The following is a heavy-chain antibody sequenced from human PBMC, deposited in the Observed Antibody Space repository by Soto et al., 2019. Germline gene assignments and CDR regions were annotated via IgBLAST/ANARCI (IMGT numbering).Heavy chain of an antibody. V-gene: IGHV1-2*02. J-gene: IGHJ4*02. Sequence: ASVKASCKASGYTFTVYYMHCVLQSPLQGLDWMGCINPNSGGTNYAQKFQGRVTMTRDTSISTAYMELSRLRSDDTAVYYCARGAYYYDSSGTFDYWGQGTLVTVSS. CDR3: ARGAYYYDSSGTFDY. CDR1: GYTFTVYY. CDR2: INPNSGGT. D-gene: IGHD3-22*01.